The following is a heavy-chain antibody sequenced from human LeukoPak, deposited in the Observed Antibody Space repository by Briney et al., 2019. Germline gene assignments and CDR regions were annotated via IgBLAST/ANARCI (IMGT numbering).Heavy chain of an antibody. D-gene: IGHD1-7*01. J-gene: IGHJ5*02. CDR3: ATWSWNYVGSNP. CDR1: GYTLTELS. Sequence: ASVKVSCKVSGYTLTELSMHWVRQAPGKGLEWMGGFDPEGGETIYAQKFQGRVTMTEDTSTDTAYMELSSLRSEDTAVYYCATWSWNYVGSNPWGQGTLVTVSS. V-gene: IGHV1-24*01. CDR2: FDPEGGET.